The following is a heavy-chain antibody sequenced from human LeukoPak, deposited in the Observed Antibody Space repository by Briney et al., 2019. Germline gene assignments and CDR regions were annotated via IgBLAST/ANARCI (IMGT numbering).Heavy chain of an antibody. D-gene: IGHD5-18*01. Sequence: ASVKVSCKASGYTFNTYGISWVRQAPGQGLEWMGWISAYNGHTNYVQNLQGRVTMTTDTSTSTAYMELRSLTSDDSALYYCARAERTAITHDYWGQGTPVTVSS. J-gene: IGHJ4*02. CDR2: ISAYNGHT. V-gene: IGHV1-18*04. CDR3: ARAERTAITHDY. CDR1: GYTFNTYG.